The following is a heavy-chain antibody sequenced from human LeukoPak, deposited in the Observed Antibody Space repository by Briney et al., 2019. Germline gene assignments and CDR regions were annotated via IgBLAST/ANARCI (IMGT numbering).Heavy chain of an antibody. CDR1: AGTFTSYA. Sequence: SVKPSCKPSAGTFTSYAISCVRHPPEHLLEWMGGIIPIFGTANYAQKFQGRVTITADESTSTAYMELSSLRSEDTAVYYCARGGYPNWFDPWGQGTLVTVSS. D-gene: IGHD3-16*02. V-gene: IGHV1-69*13. CDR2: IIPIFGTA. CDR3: ARGGYPNWFDP. J-gene: IGHJ5*02.